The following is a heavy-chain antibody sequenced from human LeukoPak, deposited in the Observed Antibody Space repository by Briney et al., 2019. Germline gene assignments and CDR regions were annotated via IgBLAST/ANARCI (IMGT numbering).Heavy chain of an antibody. V-gene: IGHV4-34*01. Sequence: PSETLSLTCGVSGGSFSGFFWTWIRQSPGRGLEWIGEINRRGTTYYNPSLESRLAISLDTSRNQFFLNLTSVTAADTAVYFCARGGTTDFSSSGTHPWGQGTLITVSS. CDR3: ARGGTTDFSSSGTHP. CDR2: INRRGTT. J-gene: IGHJ5*02. D-gene: IGHD3-10*01. CDR1: GGSFSGFF.